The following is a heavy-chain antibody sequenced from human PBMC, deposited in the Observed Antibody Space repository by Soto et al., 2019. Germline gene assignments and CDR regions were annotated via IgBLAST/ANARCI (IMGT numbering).Heavy chain of an antibody. CDR3: ARLSTGFCTKTTCQHYFGMDV. CDR2: IYPGDSDT. V-gene: IGHV5-51*01. Sequence: PGESLKISCKGSGYTFTDYWIGWVRQLPGKGLEWMGIIYPGDSDTRYSLSFQGQVTITVDKSTNTAYLQWNTLRASDTAIYYCARLSTGFCTKTTCQHYFGMDVWGQGTTVTVSS. CDR1: GYTFTDYW. J-gene: IGHJ6*02. D-gene: IGHD2-8*01.